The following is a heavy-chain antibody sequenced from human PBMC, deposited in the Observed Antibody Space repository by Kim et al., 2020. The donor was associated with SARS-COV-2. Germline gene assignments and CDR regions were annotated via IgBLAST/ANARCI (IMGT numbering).Heavy chain of an antibody. V-gene: IGHV3-23*01. Sequence: YAAPVNGRFTISRDNGRNTRYLQMNNLGPEDTAVYYCAKELWGFAADDYWGQGTLVTVSS. J-gene: IGHJ4*02. CDR3: AKELWGFAADDY. D-gene: IGHD2-21*01.